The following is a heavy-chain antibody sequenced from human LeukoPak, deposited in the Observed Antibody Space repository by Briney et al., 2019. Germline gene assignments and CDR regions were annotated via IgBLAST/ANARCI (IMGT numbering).Heavy chain of an antibody. CDR2: IYYTRKI. Sequence: PSETLSLTCAVSGGSINSHYWGWIRQPPGKGLQWIGDIYYTRKINYNPSLKSRVTITLDTSKDHLSLNLTSVLAADTAIYYCVRRDTGWNYFDYWGQGILVTVSS. D-gene: IGHD6-19*01. CDR3: VRRDTGWNYFDY. V-gene: IGHV4-59*08. J-gene: IGHJ4*02. CDR1: GGSINSHY.